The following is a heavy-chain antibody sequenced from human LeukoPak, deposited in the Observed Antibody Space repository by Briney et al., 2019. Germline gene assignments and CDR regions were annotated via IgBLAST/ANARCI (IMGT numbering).Heavy chain of an antibody. CDR3: ANNYYGSGSYSFDY. J-gene: IGHJ4*02. D-gene: IGHD3-10*01. V-gene: IGHV3-23*01. Sequence: PGGSLRLSCAASGFTFSSYAMSWVRQAPGKGLEWVSAISGSGGSTYYADSVKGRFTISRDNSKNTLYLQMNSLRAEDTAVYYCANNYYGSGSYSFDYWGQGTLVTVSS. CDR1: GFTFSSYA. CDR2: ISGSGGST.